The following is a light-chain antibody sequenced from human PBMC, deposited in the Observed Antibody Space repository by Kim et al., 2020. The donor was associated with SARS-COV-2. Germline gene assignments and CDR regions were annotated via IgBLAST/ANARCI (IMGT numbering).Light chain of an antibody. J-gene: IGLJ3*02. Sequence: GQAVTISCTGTSSDVGGYNYASWYQQHPGKAPKLMIYDVSKRPSGIPDRCSGSKSGNTASLTISGLQAEDEADYYCCSNAGTYTWVFGGGTQLTVL. CDR3: CSNAGTYTWV. CDR2: DVS. CDR1: SSDVGGYNY. V-gene: IGLV2-11*01.